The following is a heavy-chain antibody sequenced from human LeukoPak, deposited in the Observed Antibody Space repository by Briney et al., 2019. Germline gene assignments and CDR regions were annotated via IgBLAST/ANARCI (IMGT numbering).Heavy chain of an antibody. CDR3: ARGFYDYVWGELDY. J-gene: IGHJ4*02. CDR1: GFTVSSNY. V-gene: IGHV3-66*01. CDR2: IYSGGST. Sequence: GGSLRLSCAASGFTVSSNYMSWVRQAPGKGLEWVSVIYSGGSTYYADSVKGRFTNSRDNSKNTLYLQMNSLRAEDTATYYCARGFYDYVWGELDYWGQGTLVTVSS. D-gene: IGHD3-16*01.